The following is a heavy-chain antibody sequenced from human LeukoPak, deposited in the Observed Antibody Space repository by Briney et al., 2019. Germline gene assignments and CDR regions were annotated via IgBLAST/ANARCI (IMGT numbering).Heavy chain of an antibody. V-gene: IGHV1-2*02. CDR2: INPNSGGT. CDR3: ARDQASSSRAWIGYYYYYYMDV. D-gene: IGHD6-13*01. CDR1: GYTFTDYY. J-gene: IGHJ6*03. Sequence: ASLKVSCKASGYTFTDYYMHWVRQAPGQGLEWMGWINPNSGGTNYAQKFYARVTMTRDTSISTAYMELSRLRSEDTAVYYCARDQASSSRAWIGYYYYYYMDVWGKGTTVTVSS.